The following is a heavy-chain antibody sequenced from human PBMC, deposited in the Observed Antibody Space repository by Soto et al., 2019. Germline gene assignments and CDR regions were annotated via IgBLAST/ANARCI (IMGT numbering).Heavy chain of an antibody. J-gene: IGHJ6*03. CDR2: ISSRSSTI. D-gene: IGHD3-3*01. V-gene: IGHV3-48*01. CDR3: AREYLVFWSGYYMDV. CDR1: GFTFSSYS. Sequence: EVQLVESGGGLVQPGGSLRLSCAASGFTFSSYSMNWVRQAPGKGLEWVSYISSRSSTIYYADSVKGRFTISRDNAKHSLYLQMNSLRAEDTAVYYSAREYLVFWSGYYMDVWGKGTTVTVSS.